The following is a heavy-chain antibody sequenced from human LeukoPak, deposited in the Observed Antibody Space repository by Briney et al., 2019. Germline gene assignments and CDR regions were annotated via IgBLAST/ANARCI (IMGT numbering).Heavy chain of an antibody. V-gene: IGHV4-59*01. Sequence: PSETLSLTCTVSGGSISSYYWSWIRQPPGKGLEWIGYIYYSGSTKYNPSLKSRVSISVDTSKNQFSLNLSSATAADTAVYYCASSKTNGDSSGWYAWFDPWGQGALVTVSS. D-gene: IGHD6-19*01. CDR1: GGSISSYY. J-gene: IGHJ5*02. CDR2: IYYSGST. CDR3: ASSKTNGDSSGWYAWFDP.